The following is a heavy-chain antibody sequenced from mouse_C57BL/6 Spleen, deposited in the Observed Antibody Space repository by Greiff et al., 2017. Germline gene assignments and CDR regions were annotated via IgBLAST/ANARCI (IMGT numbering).Heavy chain of an antibody. CDR1: GFSFTSYG. J-gene: IGHJ1*03. D-gene: IGHD2-5*01. V-gene: IGHV2-2*01. CDR3: ARNSLYYSNYVWYFDV. CDR2: IWSGGST. Sequence: QVQLQQSGPGLVQPSQCLSITCTVSGFSFTSYGVHWVRQSPGKGLEWLGVIWSGGSTDYNAAFISRLSISKDNSKSQVFFKMNSLQADDTAIYYCARNSLYYSNYVWYFDVWGTGTTVTVSS.